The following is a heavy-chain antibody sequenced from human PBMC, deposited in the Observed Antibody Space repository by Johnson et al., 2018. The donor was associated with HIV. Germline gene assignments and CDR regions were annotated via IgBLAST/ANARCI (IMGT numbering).Heavy chain of an antibody. V-gene: IGHV3-30-3*01. CDR2: ISYDGSNK. CDR3: ARGGGYSIAAPSDAFDI. J-gene: IGHJ3*02. D-gene: IGHD6-6*01. Sequence: QVQLVESGGGVVQPGRSLRLSCAASGFTFSSYAMHWVRQAPGKGLEWVAVISYDGSNKYYADSVKGRFTISRDNSKNTLYLQINSLRAEDTAVYYCARGGGYSIAAPSDAFDIWGQGTMVTVSS. CDR1: GFTFSSYA.